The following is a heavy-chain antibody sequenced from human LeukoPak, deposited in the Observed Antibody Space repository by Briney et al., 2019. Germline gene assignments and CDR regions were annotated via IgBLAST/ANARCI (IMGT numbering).Heavy chain of an antibody. J-gene: IGHJ2*01. Sequence: SETLSLTCTVPGGSISSYYWSWIRQPPGKGLEWIGYIYYSGSTNYNPSLKSRVTISVDTSKNQFSLKLSSVTAADTAVYYCARGPVSGYENWYFDLWGRGTLVTVSS. CDR3: ARGPVSGYENWYFDL. D-gene: IGHD5-12*01. CDR2: IYYSGST. CDR1: GGSISSYY. V-gene: IGHV4-59*01.